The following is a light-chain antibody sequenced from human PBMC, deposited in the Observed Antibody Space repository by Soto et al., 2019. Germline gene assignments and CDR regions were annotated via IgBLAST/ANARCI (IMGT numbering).Light chain of an antibody. Sequence: EIVLTQSPATLSLSPGERATLSCRASQSVSSSYLAWYQQKPGLAPRLLIYGASSRATGIPDRFSGSGSGTDFTLTISRLEPEDFAVYYCQQYGSSPEWTFGQGTKVDIK. V-gene: IGKV3D-20*01. CDR1: QSVSSSY. J-gene: IGKJ1*01. CDR3: QQYGSSPEWT. CDR2: GAS.